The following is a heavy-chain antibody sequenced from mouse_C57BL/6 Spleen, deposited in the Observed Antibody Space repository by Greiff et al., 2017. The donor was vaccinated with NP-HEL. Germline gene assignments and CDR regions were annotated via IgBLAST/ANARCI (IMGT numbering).Heavy chain of an antibody. Sequence: QVQLQQPGAELVKPGASVKMSCKASGYTFTSYWITWVKQRPGQGLEWIGDIYPGSGSTNYNEKLKSKATLTVDTSSSTAYMQLSSLTSEDSAVYYCARADYYGSSMDYWGQGTSVTVSS. CDR2: IYPGSGST. J-gene: IGHJ4*01. CDR3: ARADYYGSSMDY. V-gene: IGHV1-55*01. CDR1: GYTFTSYW. D-gene: IGHD1-1*01.